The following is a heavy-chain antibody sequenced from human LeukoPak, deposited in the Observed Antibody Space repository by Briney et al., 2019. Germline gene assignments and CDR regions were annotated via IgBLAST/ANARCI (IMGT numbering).Heavy chain of an antibody. CDR1: GFSLIDYY. J-gene: IGHJ4*02. Sequence: PGGSLRLSCAPSGFSLIDYYMSWIRQAPGRGLEWISFVSSTSGTIYYRDSVKGRFTISRDNAKNSVFLQMNSLGVADTAIYYCVKDQGLQAVFSLWGQGIPVTVTS. CDR3: VKDQGLQAVFSL. CDR2: VSSTSGTI. D-gene: IGHD4-11*01. V-gene: IGHV3-11*01.